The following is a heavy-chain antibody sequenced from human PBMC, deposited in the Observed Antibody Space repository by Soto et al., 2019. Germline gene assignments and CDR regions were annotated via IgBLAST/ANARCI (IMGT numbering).Heavy chain of an antibody. CDR1: GGSFSGYY. Sequence: SETLSLTCAVYGGSFSGYYWSWIRQPPGKGLEWIGEINHSGSTNYNPSLKSRVTISVDTSKNQFSLKLTSVTATDTAVYYCARRYGGNFDYWGQGTLVTVSS. J-gene: IGHJ4*02. CDR2: INHSGST. V-gene: IGHV4-34*01. D-gene: IGHD3-16*01. CDR3: ARRYGGNFDY.